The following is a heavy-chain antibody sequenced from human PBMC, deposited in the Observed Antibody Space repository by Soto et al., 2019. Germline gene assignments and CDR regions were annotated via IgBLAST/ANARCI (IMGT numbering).Heavy chain of an antibody. Sequence: GALRLACSASGFTVSSNYRSWVRQAPGKGLEWVSVIYSGGSTYYADSVKGRFTISRDNSKNTLYLQMNSLRAEDTAVYYCARGRYYYDSVNAFDIWGQGTMVTV. CDR3: ARGRYYYDSVNAFDI. V-gene: IGHV3-53*01. CDR2: IYSGGST. J-gene: IGHJ3*02. CDR1: GFTVSSNY. D-gene: IGHD3-22*01.